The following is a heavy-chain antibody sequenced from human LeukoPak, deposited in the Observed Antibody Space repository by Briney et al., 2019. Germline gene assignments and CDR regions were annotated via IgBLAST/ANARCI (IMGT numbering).Heavy chain of an antibody. J-gene: IGHJ4*02. CDR1: GFTFSGYA. V-gene: IGHV3-30-3*01. CDR2: ISNEGNNK. Sequence: GGSLRLSCAASGFTFSGYAMYWVRQAPGKGLEWVAVISNEGNNKYYADSVKGRFTISRDNSKNTLYLQMNSLRAEDTAVYYCASDFRSYNIRWCLDYWGQGTLVTVSS. D-gene: IGHD2-8*02. CDR3: ASDFRSYNIRWCLDY.